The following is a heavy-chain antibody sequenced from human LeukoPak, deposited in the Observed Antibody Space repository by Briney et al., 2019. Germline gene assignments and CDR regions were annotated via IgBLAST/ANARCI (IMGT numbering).Heavy chain of an antibody. CDR3: ASLSPGLLATSKGTIDY. V-gene: IGHV4-59*12. CDR2: IYHRGST. J-gene: IGHJ4*02. Sequence: PSETLSLTCSVSGDSISSYYWTWIRQPPGKGLEWIGYIYHRGSTNYNSSLQSRVTISVDKSKNQFSLKLSSVTAADTAVYYCASLSPGLLATSKGTIDYWGQGTLVTVSS. CDR1: GDSISSYY. D-gene: IGHD2/OR15-2a*01.